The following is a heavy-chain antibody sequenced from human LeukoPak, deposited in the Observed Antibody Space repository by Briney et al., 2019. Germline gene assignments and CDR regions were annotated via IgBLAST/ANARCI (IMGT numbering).Heavy chain of an antibody. CDR3: AREGVRFLEWLFAPDAFDI. D-gene: IGHD3-3*01. V-gene: IGHV3-21*01. Sequence: PGGSLRLSCAASGFTFSSYSMNWVRQAPGKGLEWVSSISSSSSYIYYADSVKGRFTISRDNAKNSLYLQMNSLRAEDTAVYYCAREGVRFLEWLFAPDAFDIWGQGTMVTVSS. CDR2: ISSSSSYI. CDR1: GFTFSSYS. J-gene: IGHJ3*02.